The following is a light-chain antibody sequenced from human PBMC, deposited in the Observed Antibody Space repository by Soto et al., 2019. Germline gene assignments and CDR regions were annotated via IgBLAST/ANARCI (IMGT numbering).Light chain of an antibody. CDR1: QGIAPY. CDR2: ATS. Sequence: DVQMTQSPSSLSAFVGDRVTITCRARQGIAPYLAWFQQKPGEVPKLLIYATSTLQSGVPSRFSGSGSGTEFTLTISSLQPEDVATYYCQKYNSAPLTFGGGTKVDIK. CDR3: QKYNSAPLT. J-gene: IGKJ4*01. V-gene: IGKV1-27*01.